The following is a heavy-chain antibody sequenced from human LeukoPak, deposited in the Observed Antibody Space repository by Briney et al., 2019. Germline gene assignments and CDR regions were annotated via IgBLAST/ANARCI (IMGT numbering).Heavy chain of an antibody. CDR3: ARHHTSSKPIDY. V-gene: IGHV4-39*01. CDR2: VYSTGHT. D-gene: IGHD3-16*01. J-gene: IGHJ4*02. CDR1: GDSLYY. Sequence: SETLSLTCTVSGDSLYYWGWIRQPPGKGLEWIGSVYSTGHTNYNLSLKSRVSMSIDTSKNQLSLKLTSVTAADTAMYYCARHHTSSKPIDYWGQGTLVTVSS.